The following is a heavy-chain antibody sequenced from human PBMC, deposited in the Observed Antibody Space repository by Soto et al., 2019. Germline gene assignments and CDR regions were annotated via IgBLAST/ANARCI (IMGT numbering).Heavy chain of an antibody. CDR2: SRNRPKKYTT. CDR1: GFSFSDHY. D-gene: IGHD6-13*01. J-gene: IGHJ3*01. V-gene: IGHV3-72*01. CDR3: VRISAAASNAIDL. Sequence: GGSLRLSCAGSGFSFSDHYMDWVRQAPGKGLEWVGRSRNRPKKYTTEYAASVKGRFTISRDDSKNSLYLQMNSLKSDDTAVYHCVRISAAASNAIDLWGQGTMV.